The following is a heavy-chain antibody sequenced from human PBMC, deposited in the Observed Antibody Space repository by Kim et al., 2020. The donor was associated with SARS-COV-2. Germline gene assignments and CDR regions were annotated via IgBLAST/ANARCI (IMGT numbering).Heavy chain of an antibody. CDR2: ISYDGSNK. J-gene: IGHJ5*01. Sequence: GGSLRLSCAASGFTFSSYGMHWVRQAPGKGLEWVAVISYDGSNKYYADPVKGRSTISRDNSKNTLYLQMNSLRAEDTAVYYCAKDARRGTIFGVVTPNW. CDR3: AKDARRGTIFGVVTPNW. CDR1: GFTFSSYG. V-gene: IGHV3-30*18. D-gene: IGHD3-3*01.